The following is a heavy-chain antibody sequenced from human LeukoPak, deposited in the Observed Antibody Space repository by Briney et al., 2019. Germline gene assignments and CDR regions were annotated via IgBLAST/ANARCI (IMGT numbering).Heavy chain of an antibody. J-gene: IGHJ5*02. Sequence: ASVKVSCKASGYTFTGYYMHWVRQAPGQGLEWMGWINPNSGGTNYAQKFQGGVTMTRDTSISTAYMELSRLRSDDTAVYYCARDGYCSGGSCRNWFDPWGQGTLVTVSS. CDR1: GYTFTGYY. D-gene: IGHD2-15*01. CDR3: ARDGYCSGGSCRNWFDP. V-gene: IGHV1-2*02. CDR2: INPNSGGT.